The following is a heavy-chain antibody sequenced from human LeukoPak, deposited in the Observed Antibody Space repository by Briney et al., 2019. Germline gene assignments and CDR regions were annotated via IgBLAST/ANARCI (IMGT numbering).Heavy chain of an antibody. V-gene: IGHV4-31*02. CDR3: ARDSSSSGWYDY. D-gene: IGHD6-19*01. J-gene: IGHJ4*02. CDR1: GGSISSGGYY. Sequence: PSQTLSLTWTVSGGSISSGGYYWSWIRQHPGKGLEWIGYIYYSGSTYYNPSLKSRVTISVDTSKNQFSLKLSSVTAADTAVYYCARDSSSSGWYDYWGQGTLVTASS. CDR2: IYYSGST.